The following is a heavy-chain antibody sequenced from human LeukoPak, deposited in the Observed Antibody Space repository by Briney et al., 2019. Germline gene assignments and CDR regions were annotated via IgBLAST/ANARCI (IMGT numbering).Heavy chain of an antibody. Sequence: GGSLRLSCAASGFTFSSYGMHWVRQAPGKGLEWVAVIWYDGSNKYYADSVKGRFTISRDNSKSTLYLQMNSLRAEDTAVYYCARVGCSSTSCYRSYYYYGMDVWGKGTTVTVSS. CDR1: GFTFSSYG. D-gene: IGHD2-2*01. V-gene: IGHV3-33*01. CDR2: IWYDGSNK. CDR3: ARVGCSSTSCYRSYYYYGMDV. J-gene: IGHJ6*04.